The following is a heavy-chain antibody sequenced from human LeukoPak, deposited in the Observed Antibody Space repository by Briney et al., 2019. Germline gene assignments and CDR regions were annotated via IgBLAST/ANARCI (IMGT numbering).Heavy chain of an antibody. CDR2: ISAYNGNT. J-gene: IGHJ5*02. CDR3: ARGSSSWWESWFDP. D-gene: IGHD6-13*01. Sequence: ASVKVYCKASGYTFTSYGISWVRQAPGQGPEWMGWISAYNGNTNYAQKLQGRVTMTTDTSTSTAYMELRSLGSDDTAVYCCARGSSSWWESWFDPWGQGTLVTVSS. V-gene: IGHV1-18*04. CDR1: GYTFTSYG.